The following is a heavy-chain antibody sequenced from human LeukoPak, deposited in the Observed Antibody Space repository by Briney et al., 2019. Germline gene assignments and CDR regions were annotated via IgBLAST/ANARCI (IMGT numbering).Heavy chain of an antibody. CDR1: GFTFSNYN. CDR2: ITSSGTYT. D-gene: IGHD3-16*01. J-gene: IGHJ4*02. Sequence: GGSLRLSCADSGFTFSNYNMNWVRQAPGKAMEWVSSITSSGTYTFYADSVKGRFTISRDNAKNSLYLQMNSLRAEDTAVYYCARDGVALDWGQGTLVTVSS. V-gene: IGHV3-21*01. CDR3: ARDGVALD.